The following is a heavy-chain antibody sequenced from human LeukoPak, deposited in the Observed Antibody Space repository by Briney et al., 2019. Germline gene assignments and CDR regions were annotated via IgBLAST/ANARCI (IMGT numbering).Heavy chain of an antibody. CDR2: INPSGGST. D-gene: IGHD3-9*01. J-gene: IGHJ4*02. CDR1: GYTFTSYY. V-gene: IGHV1-46*01. CDR3: ARGARLRYFDWPSFDY. Sequence: ASVKVSCKASGYTFTSYYMHWVRQAPGQGLEWMGIINPSGGSTSYAQKFQGRDTMTRDMSTSTVYMELSSLRSEDTAVYYCARGARLRYFDWPSFDYWGQGTLVTVSS.